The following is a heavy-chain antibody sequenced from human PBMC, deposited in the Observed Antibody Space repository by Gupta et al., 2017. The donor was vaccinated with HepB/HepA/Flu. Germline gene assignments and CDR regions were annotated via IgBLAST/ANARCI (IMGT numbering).Heavy chain of an antibody. CDR3: ARGYNYDILTGFY. Sequence: EVQLLESGGGLVQPGGSLRLSCAASGLPFSSYEMNWVRQAPGKGLEWVSYISSSGSTIYYADAVKGRFTITRDNAKNSLYLQMKRVRAEDTAVYYCARGYNYDILTGFYWGQGTLVTVYS. D-gene: IGHD3-9*01. CDR1: GLPFSSYE. CDR2: ISSSGSTI. J-gene: IGHJ4*02. V-gene: IGHV3-48*03.